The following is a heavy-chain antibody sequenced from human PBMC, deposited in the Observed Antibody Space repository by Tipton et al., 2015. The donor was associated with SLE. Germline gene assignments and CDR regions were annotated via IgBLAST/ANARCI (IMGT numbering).Heavy chain of an antibody. Sequence: TLSLTCAVYGGSFSGYYWSWIRQSPGKGLEWIGEINYSGSTKYNPSLKSRVTISVDASKSQFSLRLNSVTAADTAVYYCARQVVYDTSGYYYFDSWGQGTLVTVSS. J-gene: IGHJ4*02. CDR3: ARQVVYDTSGYYYFDS. V-gene: IGHV4-34*01. D-gene: IGHD3-22*01. CDR1: GGSFSGYY. CDR2: INYSGST.